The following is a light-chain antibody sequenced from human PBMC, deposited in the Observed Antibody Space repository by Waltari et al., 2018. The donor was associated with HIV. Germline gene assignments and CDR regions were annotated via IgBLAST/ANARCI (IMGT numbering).Light chain of an antibody. CDR2: FGS. CDR1: QSLLYKNGYNY. J-gene: IGKJ1*01. Sequence: IVVTQSPLSLPVTPGEPASISCTSNQSLLYKNGYNYLDWYLQKPGQSPQLRIYFGSHRASGVPDRFSGSGSGTHFTLKISKLQTEDVGVYYCMQALQIPWTFGLGTKVEIK. V-gene: IGKV2-28*01. CDR3: MQALQIPWT.